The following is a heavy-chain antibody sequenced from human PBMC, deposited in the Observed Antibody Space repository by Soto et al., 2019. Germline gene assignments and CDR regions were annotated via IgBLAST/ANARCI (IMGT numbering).Heavy chain of an antibody. CDR3: ARVLPWTRRIAVAGVNFDP. CDR1: GGSISSSNW. Sequence: SETLSLTCAVPGGSISSSNWWSWVRQPPGKGLEWIGEIYHSGSTNYNPSLKSRVTISVDKSKNQFSLKLSSVTAADTAVYYCARVLPWTRRIAVAGVNFDPWGQGTLVTVSS. V-gene: IGHV4-4*02. D-gene: IGHD6-19*01. J-gene: IGHJ5*02. CDR2: IYHSGST.